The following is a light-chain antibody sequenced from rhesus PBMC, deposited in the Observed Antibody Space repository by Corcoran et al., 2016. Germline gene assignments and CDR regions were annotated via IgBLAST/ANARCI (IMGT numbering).Light chain of an antibody. CDR1: QSVSSY. V-gene: IGKV3-24*04. CDR3: LRGSNWLP. Sequence: EIVMTQSPATLALSPGERATLSCRASQSVSSYLAWHQQKPGQAPRLLIYGASSRATGIPHRFSGSGAGTEFPLSISGLEPEGVGVYFCLRGSNWLPFGGGTKVQIK. CDR2: GAS. J-gene: IGKJ4*01.